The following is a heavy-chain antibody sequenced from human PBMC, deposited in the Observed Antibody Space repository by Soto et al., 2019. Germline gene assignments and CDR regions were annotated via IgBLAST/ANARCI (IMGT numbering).Heavy chain of an antibody. CDR2: MKPKTGDS. CDR1: GYTFTTND. Sequence: ASVKVSCKASGYTFTTNDIDWVRQASGQGLEWLGWMKPKTGDSGSAQDFQGRITMTRDTATSTAYMELSNLRSEDTAVYYCERGGPAAGFDLWGQGTLVTVSS. D-gene: IGHD6-13*01. CDR3: ERGGPAAGFDL. J-gene: IGHJ4*02. V-gene: IGHV1-8*01.